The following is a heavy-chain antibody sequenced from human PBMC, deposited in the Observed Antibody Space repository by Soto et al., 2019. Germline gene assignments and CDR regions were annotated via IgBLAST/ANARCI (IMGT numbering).Heavy chain of an antibody. CDR3: ARGGPYSSSLYDFDY. D-gene: IGHD6-13*01. Sequence: SETLSLTCDVSGDSITSGYYWGFIRQPPGKGLEWMGSFYHTGSTYYNPSLKSRVTISVDTSTNQFSLKLTSVTAADTAVYYCARGGPYSSSLYDFDYWGQGTLVTV. CDR2: FYHTGST. V-gene: IGHV4-38-2*01. CDR1: GDSITSGYY. J-gene: IGHJ4*02.